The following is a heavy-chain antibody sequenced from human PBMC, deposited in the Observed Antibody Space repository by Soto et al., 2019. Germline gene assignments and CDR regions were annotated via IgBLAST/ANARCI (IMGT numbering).Heavy chain of an antibody. J-gene: IGHJ6*03. CDR2: INSDGSST. D-gene: IGHD3-9*01. V-gene: IGHV3-74*01. CDR3: ARVYGGPDWYYYMDV. Sequence: GGSLRLSCAASGFTFSNYWMHWVRQAPGKGQVWVSRINSDGSSTSYADSVKGRFTISRDNAKNTLYLQMNSLIAEDTAVYFCARVYGGPDWYYYMDVWGKGTTVTVSS. CDR1: GFTFSNYW.